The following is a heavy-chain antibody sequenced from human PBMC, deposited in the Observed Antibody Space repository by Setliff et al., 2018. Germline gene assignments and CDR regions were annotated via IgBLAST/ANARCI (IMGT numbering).Heavy chain of an antibody. CDR1: GFSFTTYT. CDR3: TRALAEGSPAY. V-gene: IGHV3-21*01. J-gene: IGHJ4*02. CDR2: IDTSSTWI. D-gene: IGHD2-15*01. Sequence: PGGSLRLSCAASGFSFTTYTMNWIRQAPGQGLEWVSSIDTSSTWIYYADSVKGRFTISRDNAENTLYLQMNSLRAEDSGVYYCTRALAEGSPAYWGQGTLVTVSS.